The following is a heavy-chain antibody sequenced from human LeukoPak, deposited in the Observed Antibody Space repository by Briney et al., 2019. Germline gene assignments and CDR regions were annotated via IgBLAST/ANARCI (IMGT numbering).Heavy chain of an antibody. CDR2: IRYHGSNK. V-gene: IGHV3-30*02. Sequence: GGSLRLSCAVSGFTFSSYGMHWVRQAPGKGLEWVAFIRYHGSNKYYADSVKGRFTISRDNSKNTLYLQMNSLRAEDTAVYYCAKVGCDSSWAPWGQGTLVTVSS. CDR1: GFTFSSYG. J-gene: IGHJ5*02. CDR3: AKVGCDSSWAP. D-gene: IGHD6-13*01.